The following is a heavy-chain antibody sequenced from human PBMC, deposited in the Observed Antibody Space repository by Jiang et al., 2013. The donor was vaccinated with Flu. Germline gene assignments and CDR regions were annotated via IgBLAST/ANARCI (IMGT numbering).Heavy chain of an antibody. J-gene: IGHJ2*01. V-gene: IGHV1-2*04. CDR3: ARDGMSIVAAGTFDWYFDL. CDR2: INPNSGGT. D-gene: IGHD6-13*01. Sequence: SGAEVKKPGASVKVSCKASGYTFTGYYMHWVRQAPGQGLEWMGWINPNSGGTNYAQKFQGWVTMTRDTSISTAYMELSRLRSDDTAVYYCARDGMSIVAAGTFDWYFDLWGLAP. CDR1: GYTFTGYY.